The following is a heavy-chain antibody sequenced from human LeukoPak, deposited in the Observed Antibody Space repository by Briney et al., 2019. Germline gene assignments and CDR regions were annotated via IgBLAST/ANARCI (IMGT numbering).Heavy chain of an antibody. Sequence: GALRLSCAASGFTFSRHTMHWVRQAPGKGLEWVAVISFDGTKHYYADSVKGRFTIARDNSKNTLYLQMSSLRGKDTAIYYCVKDRAAVLEYWGQGTLVTVSS. CDR2: ISFDGTKH. CDR1: GFTFSRHT. D-gene: IGHD2-15*01. CDR3: VKDRAAVLEY. J-gene: IGHJ4*02. V-gene: IGHV3-30*18.